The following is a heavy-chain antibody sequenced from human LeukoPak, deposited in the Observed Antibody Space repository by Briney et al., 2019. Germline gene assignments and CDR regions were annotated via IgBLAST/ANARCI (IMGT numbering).Heavy chain of an antibody. CDR1: GGSFSGYY. CDR3: ARVVWRDIVVVPGGPFDY. V-gene: IGHV4-34*01. Sequence: SETLSLTCAVYGGSFSGYYWSWIRQPPGKGLEWIGEINHSGSTNYNPSLKSRVTISVDTSKNQFSLKLSSVTAADTAVYYCARVVWRDIVVVPGGPFDYWGQGTLVTVSS. D-gene: IGHD2-2*01. J-gene: IGHJ4*02. CDR2: INHSGST.